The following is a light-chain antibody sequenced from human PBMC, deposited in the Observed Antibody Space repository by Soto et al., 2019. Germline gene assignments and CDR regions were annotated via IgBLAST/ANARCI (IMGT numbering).Light chain of an antibody. Sequence: EIVKTQAPAILSVSQGERATHSCRASQSVSSHLAWYQQKPGQAPSLLIYGASSRATGIPARFSGTGSGTEFTLTISSLQSEDFAVYYCQQYNSWPHITFGQGTRLETK. J-gene: IGKJ5*01. CDR2: GAS. CDR3: QQYNSWPHIT. CDR1: QSVSSH. V-gene: IGKV3-15*01.